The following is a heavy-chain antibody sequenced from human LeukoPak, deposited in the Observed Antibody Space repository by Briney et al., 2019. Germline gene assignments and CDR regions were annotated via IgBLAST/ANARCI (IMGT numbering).Heavy chain of an antibody. CDR1: GFTFSSSA. CDR3: ARVGGTTQFDI. V-gene: IGHV3-23*01. CDR2: ISGSGSGSST. D-gene: IGHD1-1*01. J-gene: IGHJ3*02. Sequence: PGGSLRLSCAASGFTFSSSAMSWVRQAPGKGLEWVSTISGSGSGSSTYYADSVKGRFTISRDNSKNTLYLQMNSLRAEDTAVYYCARVGGTTQFDIWGQGTMVTVSS.